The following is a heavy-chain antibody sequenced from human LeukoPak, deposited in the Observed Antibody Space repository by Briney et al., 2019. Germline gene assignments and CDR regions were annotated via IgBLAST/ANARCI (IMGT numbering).Heavy chain of an antibody. V-gene: IGHV3-30-3*01. CDR1: GFTFSSYA. CDR3: ARDLESYYYYGMDV. CDR2: ISYDGSNK. Sequence: AGGSLRLSCAASGFTFSSYAMHWVRQAPGKRLEWLAVISYDGSNKYYAHSVKGRFTISRDNSKNTLYLQMNSLRAEDTAVYYCARDLESYYYYGMDVWGQGTTVTVSS. J-gene: IGHJ6*02.